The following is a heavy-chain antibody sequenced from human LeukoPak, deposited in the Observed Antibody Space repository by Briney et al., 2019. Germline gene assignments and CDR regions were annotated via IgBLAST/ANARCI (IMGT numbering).Heavy chain of an antibody. CDR2: INPNSGGT. CDR1: GYTFTGYY. D-gene: IGHD4/OR15-4a*01. V-gene: IGHV1-2*02. Sequence: ASVKVSCKASGYTFTGYYMHWVRQAPGQGLEWMGWINPNSGGTNYARKFQGRVTMTRDTSISTAYMELSRLRSDDTAVYYCARWGDYGPPRAYGMDVWGQGTTVTVSS. CDR3: ARWGDYGPPRAYGMDV. J-gene: IGHJ6*02.